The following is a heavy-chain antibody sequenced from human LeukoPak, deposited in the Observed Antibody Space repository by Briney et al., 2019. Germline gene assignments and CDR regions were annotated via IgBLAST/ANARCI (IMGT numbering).Heavy chain of an antibody. CDR2: IYYSGST. CDR1: GGSISSSSYY. CDR3: ASGSPQGVVVAAPSYMDV. D-gene: IGHD2-15*01. V-gene: IGHV4-39*01. Sequence: SETLSLTCTVSGGSISSSSYYWGWIRQPPGKGLEWIGSIYYSGSTYYNPSLKSRVTISVDTSKNQFSLKLSSVTAADTAVYYCASGSPQGVVVAAPSYMDVWGKGTTVTVSS. J-gene: IGHJ6*03.